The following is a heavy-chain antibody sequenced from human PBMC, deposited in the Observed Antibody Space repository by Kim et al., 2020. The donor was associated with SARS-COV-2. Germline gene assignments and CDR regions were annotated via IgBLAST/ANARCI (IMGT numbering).Heavy chain of an antibody. V-gene: IGHV1-46*01. J-gene: IGHJ6*02. CDR1: GYTFTSYY. CDR3: ARAGIDYDFWSGYSSQRRYYYYGMDV. D-gene: IGHD3-3*01. Sequence: ASVKVSCKASGYTFTSYYMHWVRQAPGQGLEWMGIINPSGGSTSYAQKFQGRVTMTRDTSTSTVYMELSSLRSEDTAVYYCARAGIDYDFWSGYSSQRRYYYYGMDVWGQGTTVTVSS. CDR2: INPSGGST.